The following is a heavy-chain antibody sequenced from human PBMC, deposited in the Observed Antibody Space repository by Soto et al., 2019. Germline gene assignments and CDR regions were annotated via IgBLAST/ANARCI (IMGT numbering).Heavy chain of an antibody. J-gene: IGHJ4*02. V-gene: IGHV4-59*01. CDR2: IYYSGST. D-gene: IGHD6-13*01. Sequence: SETLSLTCTVSGGSISSYYWSWIRQPPGKGLEWIGYIYYSGSTNYNPSLKSRVTISVDTSKNQFSLKLSSVTAADTAVYYCARVSDSSSWAYFDYWGQGTLVTVSS. CDR1: GGSISSYY. CDR3: ARVSDSSSWAYFDY.